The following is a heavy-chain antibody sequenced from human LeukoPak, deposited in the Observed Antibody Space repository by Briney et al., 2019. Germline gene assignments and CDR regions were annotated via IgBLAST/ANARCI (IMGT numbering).Heavy chain of an antibody. D-gene: IGHD3/OR15-3a*01. CDR1: GFTFRDAG. Sequence: PGGSLRLSCSASGFTFRDAGMSWVRQPPGKGLEWVGFITSKPYGEATHYAASVSGRFTFSRDDSKSVAYLQMNSLKTEDTAVYYCVRHDGMILPVWGQGTLVTVSS. V-gene: IGHV3-49*04. CDR3: VRHDGMILPV. CDR2: ITSKPYGEAT. J-gene: IGHJ4*02.